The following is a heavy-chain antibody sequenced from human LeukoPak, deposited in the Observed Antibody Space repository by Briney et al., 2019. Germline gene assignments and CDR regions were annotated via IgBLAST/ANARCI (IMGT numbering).Heavy chain of an antibody. V-gene: IGHV4-30-4*08. J-gene: IGHJ6*03. Sequence: SETLSLTCTVSGVSISDSNYYWSWIRQPPGKGLEWIGYIYYSGSTYYNPSLKSRVTISVDTSKNQFSLKLSSVTAADTAVYYCATTAYYYYMDVWGKGTTVTVSS. CDR3: ATTAYYYYMDV. CDR2: IYYSGST. CDR1: GVSISDSNYY.